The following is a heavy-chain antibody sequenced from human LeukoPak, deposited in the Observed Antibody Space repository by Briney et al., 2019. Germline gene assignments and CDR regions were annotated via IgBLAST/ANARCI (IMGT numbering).Heavy chain of an antibody. CDR3: ARHEDWRSADL. V-gene: IGHV4-39*01. Sequence: PSETLSLTCTVSGGSITSGVYYWAWIRQPPGKGLEWIGTIYYSGSTYYNPSLKSRVTISVDTSKNQFSLKLSSVTAADTALYYCARHEDWRSADLWGQGTMVTVSS. J-gene: IGHJ3*01. D-gene: IGHD2-8*02. CDR1: GGSITSGVYY. CDR2: IYYSGST.